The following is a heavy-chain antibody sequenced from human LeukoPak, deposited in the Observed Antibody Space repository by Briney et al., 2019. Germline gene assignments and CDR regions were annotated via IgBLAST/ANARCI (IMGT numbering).Heavy chain of an antibody. D-gene: IGHD3-16*01. V-gene: IGHV1-69*05. CDR3: AILGLYDLGAFDI. Sequence: SVKVSCKASEGTFSSYAISWVRQAPGQGLEWMGRIIPIFGTANYAQKFQGRVTITTDESTSTAYMELSSLRSEDTAVYYCAILGLYDLGAFDIWGQGTMVTVSS. CDR2: IIPIFGTA. CDR1: EGTFSSYA. J-gene: IGHJ3*02.